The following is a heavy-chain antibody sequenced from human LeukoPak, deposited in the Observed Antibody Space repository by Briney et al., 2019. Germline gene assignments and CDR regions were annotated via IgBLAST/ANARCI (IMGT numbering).Heavy chain of an antibody. CDR3: TSGGTVTPMDY. J-gene: IGHJ4*02. CDR1: GFTFSGSA. Sequence: GGSLKLSXAASGFTFSGSAMHWVRQASGKGLEWVGRIRSKANSYATAYAASVKGRFTISRDDSKNTAYLQMNSLKTEDTAVYYCTSGGTVTPMDYWGQGALVTVSS. D-gene: IGHD4-11*01. V-gene: IGHV3-73*01. CDR2: IRSKANSYAT.